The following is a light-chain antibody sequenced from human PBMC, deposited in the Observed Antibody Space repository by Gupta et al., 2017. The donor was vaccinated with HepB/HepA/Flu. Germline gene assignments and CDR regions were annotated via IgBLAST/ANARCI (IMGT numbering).Light chain of an antibody. J-gene: IGKJ1*01. Sequence: DVVMTQSPLSLPVTLGQPASISCRSSRSLVYSDGIAYFNWFKQRPGQSPRRLIYHSSKRDSWVTYRFSGSWYGMDFTLKISRGVAEDIAFYYSRQYKHWPPRTFGQGTKVEIK. CDR2: HSS. V-gene: IGKV2-30*01. CDR1: RSLVYSDGIAY. CDR3: RQYKHWPPRT.